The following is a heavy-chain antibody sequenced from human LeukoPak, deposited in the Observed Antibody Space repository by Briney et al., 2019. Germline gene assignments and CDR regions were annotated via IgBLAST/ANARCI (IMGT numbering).Heavy chain of an antibody. J-gene: IGHJ5*02. CDR3: ARDPQENWFDP. V-gene: IGHV3-21*01. Sequence: GGSLRLSCAASGFTFSSYSMNWVRQAPGKGLEWVPSISSSSSYIYYADSVKGRFTISRDNAKNSLYLQMNSLRAEDTAVYYCARDPQENWFDPWGQGTLVTVSS. CDR2: ISSSSSYI. CDR1: GFTFSSYS.